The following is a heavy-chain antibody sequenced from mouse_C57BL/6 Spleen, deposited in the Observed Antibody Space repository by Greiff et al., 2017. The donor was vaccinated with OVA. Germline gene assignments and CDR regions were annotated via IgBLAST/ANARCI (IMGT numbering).Heavy chain of an antibody. J-gene: IGHJ2*01. CDR2: ISYDGSN. V-gene: IGHV3-6*01. CDR3: ARDSWAHYFDY. D-gene: IGHD3-1*01. Sequence: EVQRVESGPGLVKPSQSLSLTCSVTGYSITSGYYWNWIRQFPGNKLEWMGYISYDGSNNYNPSLKNRISITRDTSKNQFFLKLNSVTTEDTATYYCARDSWAHYFDYWGQGTTLTVSS. CDR1: GYSITSGYY.